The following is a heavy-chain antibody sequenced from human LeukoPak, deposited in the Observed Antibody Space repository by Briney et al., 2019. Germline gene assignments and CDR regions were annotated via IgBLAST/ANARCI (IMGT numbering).Heavy chain of an antibody. CDR2: IIPIFGTA. CDR1: GYTFTGYY. V-gene: IGHV1-18*04. J-gene: IGHJ4*02. Sequence: ASVKVSCKASGYTFTGYYMHWVRQAPGQGLEWMGGIIPIFGTANYAQKLQGRVTMTTDTSTSTAYMELRSLRSDDTAVYYCAREGRYFDYWGQGTLVTVSS. CDR3: AREGRYFDY.